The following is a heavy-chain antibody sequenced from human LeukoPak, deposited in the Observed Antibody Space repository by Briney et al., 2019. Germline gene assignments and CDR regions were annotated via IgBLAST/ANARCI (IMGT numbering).Heavy chain of an antibody. V-gene: IGHV1-18*01. J-gene: IGHJ4*02. Sequence: ASVKVSCKASGYTFTSYGISWVRQAPGQGLEWMGWISAYNGNTNYAQKFQGRVTITADKSTSTAYMELSSLRSEDTAVYYCARVTSGSGYYYGYWGQGTLVTVSS. CDR2: ISAYNGNT. CDR1: GYTFTSYG. D-gene: IGHD3-22*01. CDR3: ARVTSGSGYYYGY.